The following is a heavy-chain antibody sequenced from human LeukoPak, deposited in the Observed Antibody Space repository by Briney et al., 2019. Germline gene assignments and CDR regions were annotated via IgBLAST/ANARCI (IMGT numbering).Heavy chain of an antibody. D-gene: IGHD3-9*01. V-gene: IGHV3-11*01. J-gene: IGHJ6*02. CDR3: ARGYYDILTGYPPGYYYGIDV. Sequence: GRSLRLSCAASGFTFSDYYMSWIRQAPGKGLEWVSYISSSGSTIYYADSVKGRFTISRDNAKNSLYLQMNSLRAEDTAVYYCARGYYDILTGYPPGYYYGIDVWGQGTTVTVSS. CDR1: GFTFSDYY. CDR2: ISSSGSTI.